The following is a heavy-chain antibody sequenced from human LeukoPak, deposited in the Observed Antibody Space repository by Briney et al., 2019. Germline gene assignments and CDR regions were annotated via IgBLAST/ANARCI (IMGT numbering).Heavy chain of an antibody. CDR1: GFTFSDYY. Sequence: GGSLRLSCAASGFTFSDYYMNWIRQAPGKGLEWVSYISSSGSTIYYADSVKGRLTISRDNAKNSLYLQMNSLRAEDTAVYYCARDAIAVAGTGIDYWGQGTLVTVSS. D-gene: IGHD6-19*01. CDR3: ARDAIAVAGTGIDY. CDR2: ISSSGSTI. J-gene: IGHJ4*02. V-gene: IGHV3-11*01.